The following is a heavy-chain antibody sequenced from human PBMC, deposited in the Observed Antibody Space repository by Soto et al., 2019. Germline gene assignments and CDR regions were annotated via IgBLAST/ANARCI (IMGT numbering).Heavy chain of an antibody. Sequence: QVQLQQWGAGLLKPSETLSLTCAVSGESFSDYFWSWIRQPPGQGLEWIGEIDQTGRTNYNPSLKSRVIMSVDTSKTQFSLNLSSVTAADTAMYYCARGVGSGRDYGLDVWGQGTTVTVS. V-gene: IGHV4-34*01. CDR3: ARGVGSGRDYGLDV. CDR1: GESFSDYF. J-gene: IGHJ6*02. D-gene: IGHD3-10*01. CDR2: IDQTGRT.